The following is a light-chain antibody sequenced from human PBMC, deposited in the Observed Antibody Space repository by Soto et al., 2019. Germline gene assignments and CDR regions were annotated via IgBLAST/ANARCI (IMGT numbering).Light chain of an antibody. J-gene: IGLJ1*01. CDR1: SSNIGSNT. V-gene: IGLV1-44*01. CDR3: AAWDETLIDV. CDR2: NDN. Sequence: QSVLTQPPSASGTPGQTVTISCSGSSSNIGSNTVSWYQQLPGAAPTLLIYNDNERPSGVPDRFSGSKSGTSAPLAISGLQSEDEADYYCAAWDETLIDVFGTGTKLTVL.